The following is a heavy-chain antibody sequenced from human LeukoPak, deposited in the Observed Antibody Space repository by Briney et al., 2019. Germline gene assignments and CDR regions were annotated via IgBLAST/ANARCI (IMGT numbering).Heavy chain of an antibody. Sequence: SETLSLTCTVSGGSISSYYWSWIRQPPGKGLEWIGYINYSGSTNYNPSLKSRVTISVDTSKNQFSLRLSSVTAADTAVYLCARYVVYGSGKYYFDYWGQGSLVTVSS. CDR2: INYSGST. CDR1: GGSISSYY. D-gene: IGHD3-10*01. V-gene: IGHV4-59*08. CDR3: ARYVVYGSGKYYFDY. J-gene: IGHJ4*02.